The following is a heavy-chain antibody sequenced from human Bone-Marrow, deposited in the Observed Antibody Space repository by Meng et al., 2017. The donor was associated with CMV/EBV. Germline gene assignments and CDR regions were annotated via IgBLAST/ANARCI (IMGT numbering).Heavy chain of an antibody. V-gene: IGHV3-48*04. CDR1: GFTFSSYW. D-gene: IGHD2-15*01. CDR2: IAGRSNTI. Sequence: GGSLRLSCAASGFTFSSYWMSWVRQAPGKGLEWVAYIAGRSNTIYYADSVKGRFTISRDNAKNSLYLQMNSLRAEDTAVYYCARDMGPVVVLDAFDIWGQGTMVTVS. J-gene: IGHJ3*02. CDR3: ARDMGPVVVLDAFDI.